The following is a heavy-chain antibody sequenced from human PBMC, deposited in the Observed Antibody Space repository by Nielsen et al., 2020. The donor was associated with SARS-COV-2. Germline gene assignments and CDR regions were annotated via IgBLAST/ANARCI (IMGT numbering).Heavy chain of an antibody. J-gene: IGHJ4*02. Sequence: GESLKISCAASGFTFSSYGMHWVRQAPGKGLEPVAVISYDGSNEYYGDSVKGRFTISRDNSKNTLYLQMNSLRAEDTAVYYCAKGRLEWELLAPFDYWDQGNLVTVSS. D-gene: IGHD1-26*01. CDR3: AKGRLEWELLAPFDY. V-gene: IGHV3-30*18. CDR2: ISYDGSNE. CDR1: GFTFSSYG.